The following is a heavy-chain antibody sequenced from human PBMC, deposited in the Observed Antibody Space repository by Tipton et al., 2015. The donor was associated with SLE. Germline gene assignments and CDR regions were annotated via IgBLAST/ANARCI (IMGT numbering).Heavy chain of an antibody. CDR2: IYTSGST. J-gene: IGHJ3*02. CDR3: ARNPITMVRGVIPGAFDI. V-gene: IGHV4-61*09. D-gene: IGHD3-10*01. Sequence: TLSLTCNVSGGSIADGTYYWSWIRQPAGKGLEWIGHIYTSGSTYYNPSLKSRVTISVDTSKNQFSLKLTSVTAADTAVYYCARNPITMVRGVIPGAFDIWGQGTMVTVSS. CDR1: GGSIADGTYY.